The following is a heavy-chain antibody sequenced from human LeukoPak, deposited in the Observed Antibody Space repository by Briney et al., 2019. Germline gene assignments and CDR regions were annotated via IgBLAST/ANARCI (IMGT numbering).Heavy chain of an antibody. V-gene: IGHV1-18*01. J-gene: IGHJ4*02. CDR3: ARAADYYDSSGYYY. CDR2: ISAYNGNT. D-gene: IGHD3-22*01. Sequence: ASVKVSYKASGYTFTSYGISWVRQAPGQGLEWMGWISAYNGNTNYAQKLQGRVTMTTDTSTSTAYMELRSLRSDDTAVYYCARAADYYDSSGYYYWGQGTLVTVSS. CDR1: GYTFTSYG.